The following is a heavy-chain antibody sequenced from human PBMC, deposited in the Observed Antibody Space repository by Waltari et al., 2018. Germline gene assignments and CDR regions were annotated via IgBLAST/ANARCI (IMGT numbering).Heavy chain of an antibody. D-gene: IGHD3-3*01. V-gene: IGHV4-38-2*01. CDR2: ISHDGNS. J-gene: IGHJ5*02. CDR1: GYSINSGYY. CDR3: ATGNEFNDFWSGYFWLDP. Sequence: QLQESGPGLVTPSETLSLTCAVSGYSINSGYYWGWIRQPPGRVLEWIGSISHDGNSYYNPSLMIRVSISTDSSKNHFSLKLTSVTAADTAIYYCATGNEFNDFWSGYFWLDPWGQGVLVTVSS.